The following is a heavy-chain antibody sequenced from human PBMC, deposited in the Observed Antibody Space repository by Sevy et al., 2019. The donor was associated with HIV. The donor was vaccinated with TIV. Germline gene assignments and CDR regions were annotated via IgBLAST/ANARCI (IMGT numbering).Heavy chain of an antibody. CDR1: GFTFSSYE. V-gene: IGHV3-48*03. Sequence: GGSLRLSCAASGFTFSSYEMNWVRQAPGKGLQWVSYISSSGTTIYYVDSVKGRFTISRDNAKNSLYLQINSLRAEDTAVYCCEGIATAGRDYWGQGTLVTVSS. CDR3: EGIATAGRDY. D-gene: IGHD6-13*01. CDR2: ISSSGTTI. J-gene: IGHJ4*02.